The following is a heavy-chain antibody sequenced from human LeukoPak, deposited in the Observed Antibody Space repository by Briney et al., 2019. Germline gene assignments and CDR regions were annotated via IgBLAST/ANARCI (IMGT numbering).Heavy chain of an antibody. Sequence: ASVKVSCKASGYTFTSNYMHWVRQAPGQGLEWMGIINPSGGSTSYAQKFQGRVTMTRDTSTSTVYMELSSLRSEDTAVYYCARDLDIVVVPAARGFDYWGQGILVTVSS. CDR1: GYTFTSNY. J-gene: IGHJ4*02. V-gene: IGHV1-46*01. CDR3: ARDLDIVVVPAARGFDY. CDR2: INPSGGST. D-gene: IGHD2-2*03.